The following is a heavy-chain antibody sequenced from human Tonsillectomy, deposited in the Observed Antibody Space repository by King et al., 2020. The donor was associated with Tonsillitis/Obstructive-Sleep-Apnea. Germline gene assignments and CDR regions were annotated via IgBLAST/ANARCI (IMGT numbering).Heavy chain of an antibody. Sequence: VQLVESGAEVKKPGESLSISCTGSGYSFTSYWISWVRQMPGKGLEWMGRIDPSDSYTNYSPSFQGHVTISADKSISTAYLQWSSLKASDTAVYYCARPLRGRIGYDSFLWGQGTLVTVSS. V-gene: IGHV5-10-1*01. CDR1: GYSFTSYW. D-gene: IGHD5-12*01. CDR3: ARPLRGRIGYDSFL. CDR2: IDPSDSYT. J-gene: IGHJ4*02.